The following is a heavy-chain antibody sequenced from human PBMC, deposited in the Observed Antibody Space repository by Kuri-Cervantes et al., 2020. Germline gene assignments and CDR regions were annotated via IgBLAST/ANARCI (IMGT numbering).Heavy chain of an antibody. CDR2: IYSGGST. V-gene: IGHV3-53*01. CDR3: ARDRGRLAFDI. D-gene: IGHD3-10*01. J-gene: IGHJ3*02. Sequence: GGSRRPSCAASGFSFRSYSMNWVRQAPGEGLEWVSVIYSGGSTYYDDSVKGRFTISRDNTKNTLYLQMNSLSAEDTAVYYCARDRGRLAFDIWGQGTMVTVSS. CDR1: GFSFRSYS.